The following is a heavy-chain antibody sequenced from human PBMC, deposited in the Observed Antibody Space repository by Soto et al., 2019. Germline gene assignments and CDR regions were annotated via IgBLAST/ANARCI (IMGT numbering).Heavy chain of an antibody. CDR2: IIPIFGTA. D-gene: IGHD3-3*01. Sequence: GASVKVSCKASGGTFSSYAISWVRQAPGQGLEWMGGIIPIFGTANYAQKFQGRVTITADESTSTAYMELSSLRSEDTAVYYCAREGGRFVTIFGVVIGSGMDVWGQGTAVTVSS. V-gene: IGHV1-69*13. CDR3: AREGGRFVTIFGVVIGSGMDV. CDR1: GGTFSSYA. J-gene: IGHJ6*02.